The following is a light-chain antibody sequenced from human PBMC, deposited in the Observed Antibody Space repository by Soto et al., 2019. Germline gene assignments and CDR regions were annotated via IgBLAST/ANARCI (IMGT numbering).Light chain of an antibody. V-gene: IGKV3-20*01. CDR3: QQYGNSPRYS. Sequence: EIVLTQSPGTLSLSLGERATLSCRACQSVSSNYLAWYQQKPGQAPRLLIYGTSSRATGIPDRFSGSGSGTDFTLTINRLQPEDFAVYYCQQYGNSPRYSFGQGTKLEI. CDR1: QSVSSNY. J-gene: IGKJ2*03. CDR2: GTS.